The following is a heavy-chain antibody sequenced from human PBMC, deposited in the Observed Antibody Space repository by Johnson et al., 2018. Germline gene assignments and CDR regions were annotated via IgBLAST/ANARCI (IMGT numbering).Heavy chain of an antibody. J-gene: IGHJ3*01. CDR3: ASRVRIAAAGTHACDV. Sequence: EVQLVESGAEVKKPGESLKISCKTSGYSFSSYWITWVRQMPGKGLEWMGIIYPGDSDTKYSPSFQGQVTISVDKSISTAYLQWSSLKASDTAMYYCASRVRIAAAGTHACDVWGQGTMVTVSS. CDR2: IYPGDSDT. CDR1: GYSFSSYW. V-gene: IGHV5-51*03. D-gene: IGHD6-13*01.